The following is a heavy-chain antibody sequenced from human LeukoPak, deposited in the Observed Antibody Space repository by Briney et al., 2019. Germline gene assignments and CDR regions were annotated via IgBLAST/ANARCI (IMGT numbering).Heavy chain of an antibody. CDR2: IKSKTDGGTT. J-gene: IGHJ4*02. D-gene: IGHD2-2*01. CDR3: TTDPYPAAYCSSTSCYDLY. CDR1: GFTFSNAW. Sequence: PGGSLRLSCAASGFTFSNAWMSWVRQAPGKGLEWVGRIKSKTDGGTTDYAAPVKGRFTISRDDSKNTLYLQMNSLKTEDTAVYYCTTDPYPAAYCSSTSCYDLYWGQGTLVTVSS. V-gene: IGHV3-15*01.